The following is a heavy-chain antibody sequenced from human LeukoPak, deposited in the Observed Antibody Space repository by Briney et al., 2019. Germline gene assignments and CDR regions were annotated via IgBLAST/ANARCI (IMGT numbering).Heavy chain of an antibody. CDR1: GYTFTSCC. Sequence: AAAKVSCKAAGYTFTSCCIRWGRQEPGQGVEGMGWISAYNGNTNYAEKLQGRVTMTTDTSTRTDYMELRSLRSDDTAVYYCARSPYCTSPSCPARLWRWFDPWGQGTLVTVSS. CDR3: ARSPYCTSPSCPARLWRWFDP. J-gene: IGHJ5*02. V-gene: IGHV1-18*01. D-gene: IGHD2-2*01. CDR2: ISAYNGNT.